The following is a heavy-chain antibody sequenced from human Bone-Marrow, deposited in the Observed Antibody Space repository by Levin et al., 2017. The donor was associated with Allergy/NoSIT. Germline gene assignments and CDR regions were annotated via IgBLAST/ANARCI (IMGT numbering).Heavy chain of an antibody. D-gene: IGHD4-17*01. CDR3: AREMWATVTTNGMDV. Sequence: PSETLSLTCTVSGDSISSGGYYWSWIRQYPGTGLEWIVYTYHSGTTYYNPSLKSRATISVDTSKNQFSLRLRYVKAADTAVYYCAREMWATVTTNGMDVWGQGTTVTVS. V-gene: IGHV4-31*03. J-gene: IGHJ6*02. CDR2: TYHSGTT. CDR1: GDSISSGGYY.